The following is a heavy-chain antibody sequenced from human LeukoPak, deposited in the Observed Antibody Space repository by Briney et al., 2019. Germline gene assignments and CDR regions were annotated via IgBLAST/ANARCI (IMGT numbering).Heavy chain of an antibody. V-gene: IGHV3-21*01. J-gene: IGHJ4*02. CDR3: ARAPRPWMTTVTTSDY. Sequence: PGGSLRLSCAASGFTFSSYRMTWVRQAPGKGLEWVSSISSSSSYIYYADSVKGRFTISRDNAKNSLYLQMNSLRAEDTAVYYCARAPRPWMTTVTTSDYWGQGTLVTVSS. CDR1: GFTFSSYR. CDR2: ISSSSSYI. D-gene: IGHD4-17*01.